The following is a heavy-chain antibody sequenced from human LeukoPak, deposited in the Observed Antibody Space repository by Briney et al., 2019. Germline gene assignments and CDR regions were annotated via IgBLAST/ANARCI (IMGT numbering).Heavy chain of an antibody. V-gene: IGHV3-48*01. CDR2: ISSSSSTI. J-gene: IGHJ5*02. Sequence: PGGSLRLSCAASGFTFSSYSMNWVRQAPGKGLEWVSYISSSSSTIYYADSVKGRFTISRDNAKNSLYLQMNSLRAEDTAVYYCARASLTSPDYYDSSGYGAWGQGTLATVSP. D-gene: IGHD3-22*01. CDR1: GFTFSSYS. CDR3: ARASLTSPDYYDSSGYGA.